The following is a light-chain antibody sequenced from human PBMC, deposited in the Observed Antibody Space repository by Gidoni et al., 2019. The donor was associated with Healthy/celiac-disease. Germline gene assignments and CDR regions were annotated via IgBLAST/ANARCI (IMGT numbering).Light chain of an antibody. CDR1: QSVLYSSKHKNY. CDR3: QQYYSTPLT. CDR2: WAS. V-gene: IGKV4-1*01. Sequence: DIVMTQSPDYLAVSLGERATINCKSSQSVLYSSKHKNYFAWYQQKPGQPPKLLIYWASTRESGVPDRFSGSGSGTDFTLTISSLQAEDVAVYYCQQYYSTPLTFGGGTKVEIK. J-gene: IGKJ4*01.